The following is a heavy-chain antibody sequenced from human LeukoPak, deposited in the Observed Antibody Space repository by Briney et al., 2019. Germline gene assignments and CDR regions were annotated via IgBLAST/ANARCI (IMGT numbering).Heavy chain of an antibody. V-gene: IGHV3-23*01. Sequence: PGGSLRLSCVGSGFTFRSHAMSWVRQAPEKGLEFVSGIYENGGTTYYADSVKGRFSISRDNSKNTLYLQMDSLRGGDTAVYYCAKDFRIGYSAHFDYWGQEALVTVSS. J-gene: IGHJ4*02. CDR3: AKDFRIGYSAHFDY. CDR1: GFTFRSHA. CDR2: IYENGGTT. D-gene: IGHD2-21*01.